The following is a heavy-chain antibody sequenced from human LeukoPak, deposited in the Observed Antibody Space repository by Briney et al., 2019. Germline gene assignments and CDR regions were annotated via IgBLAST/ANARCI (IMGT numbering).Heavy chain of an antibody. CDR3: AKNNILTGYDLYYFDY. CDR1: GFAFTSYA. J-gene: IGHJ4*02. Sequence: GGSLRLSCAASGFAFTSYALSWVRQAPGKRLEWVSAISGSGGSTYYADSVKGRFTISRDNFKNTLYLQMNSLRAEDTAVYYCAKNNILTGYDLYYFDYWGQGTQVTVSS. V-gene: IGHV3-23*01. CDR2: ISGSGGST. D-gene: IGHD3-9*01.